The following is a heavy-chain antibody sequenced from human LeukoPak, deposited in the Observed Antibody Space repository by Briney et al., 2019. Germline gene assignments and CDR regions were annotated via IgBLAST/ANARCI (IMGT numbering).Heavy chain of an antibody. Sequence: SETLSLTCTVSSDSFSSVTDYWAWIRQSPGTGLEWIASGDYSGGTYYNPSLESRVAISADMSKNQISLKLTSVTGADTAVYYCAGERGEEYSSGWYKTNYFDNWGQGIRVTVSS. J-gene: IGHJ4*02. CDR1: SDSFSSVTDY. CDR2: GDYSGGT. CDR3: AGERGEEYSSGWYKTNYFDN. D-gene: IGHD6-19*01. V-gene: IGHV4-39*07.